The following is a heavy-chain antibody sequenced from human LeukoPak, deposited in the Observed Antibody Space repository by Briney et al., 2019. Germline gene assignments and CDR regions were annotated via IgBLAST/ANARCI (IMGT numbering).Heavy chain of an antibody. D-gene: IGHD3-10*01. CDR3: AKDLVRFGECPSDY. V-gene: IGHV3-30*02. Sequence: PGGSLRLSCAGSGFTFSSYGMHWVRQAPGKGLEWVAFIRFDGSNKYYADSVKGRFTISRDNSKNTLYLQMNSLRAEDTAVYYCAKDLVRFGECPSDYWGQGTLVTVSS. CDR1: GFTFSSYG. CDR2: IRFDGSNK. J-gene: IGHJ4*02.